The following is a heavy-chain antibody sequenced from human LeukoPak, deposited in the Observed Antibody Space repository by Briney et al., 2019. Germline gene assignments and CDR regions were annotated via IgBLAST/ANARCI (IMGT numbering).Heavy chain of an antibody. D-gene: IGHD3-10*01. CDR2: INPGNDNT. V-gene: IGHV1-3*01. Sequence: ASVKVSCKASGYTLTNYALHWVRQAPGQRLEWMGWINPGNDNTKYSQKFQGRVTITRDTSASTAYMELSSLRAEDTAVYYCARDYYASGTYSHPGDYWGQGTLVTVSS. J-gene: IGHJ4*02. CDR3: ARDYYASGTYSHPGDY. CDR1: GYTLTNYA.